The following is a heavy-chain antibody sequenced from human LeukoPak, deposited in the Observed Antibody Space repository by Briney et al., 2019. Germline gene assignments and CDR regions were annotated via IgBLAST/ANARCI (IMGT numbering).Heavy chain of an antibody. Sequence: GGSLRLSCAASGFTFSSFAMTWARQAPGKGLEWVSGFDGNGPNTYYADSVKGRWTISRDNSRNTLYLEMNSLRPEDTAIYYCAKPRTTGLGWAQFDYWGQGSLVTVSS. CDR2: FDGNGPNT. D-gene: IGHD2-8*02. CDR3: AKPRTTGLGWAQFDY. J-gene: IGHJ4*02. V-gene: IGHV3-23*01. CDR1: GFTFSSFA.